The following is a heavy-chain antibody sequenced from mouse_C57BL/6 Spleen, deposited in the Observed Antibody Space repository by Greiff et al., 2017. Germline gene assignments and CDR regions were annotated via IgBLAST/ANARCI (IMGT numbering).Heavy chain of an antibody. CDR2: ISYDGSN. Sequence: VQLKESGPGLVKPSQSLSLTCSVTGYSITSGYYWNWIRQFPGNKLEWMGYISYDGSNNYNPSLKNRISITRDTSKNQFFLKLNSVTTEDTATYYCARDRALANWDPYFDYWGQGTTLTVSS. J-gene: IGHJ2*01. CDR1: GYSITSGYY. CDR3: ARDRALANWDPYFDY. V-gene: IGHV3-6*01. D-gene: IGHD4-1*01.